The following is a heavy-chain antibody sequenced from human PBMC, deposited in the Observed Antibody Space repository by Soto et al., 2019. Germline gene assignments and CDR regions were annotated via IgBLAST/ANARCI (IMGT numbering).Heavy chain of an antibody. J-gene: IGHJ6*02. CDR3: ARRAMVRGGILSSYGMDV. V-gene: IGHV1-69*01. CDR2: IIPIFGTA. CDR1: GGTFSSYA. D-gene: IGHD3-10*01. Sequence: QVQLVQSGAEVKKPGSSVKVSCKASGGTFSSYAISWVRQAPGQGLEWMGGIIPIFGTANYAQKFQGRVTITADESTSTAYMELSSLRSEDTAVYYCARRAMVRGGILSSYGMDVWGQGTTVTVSS.